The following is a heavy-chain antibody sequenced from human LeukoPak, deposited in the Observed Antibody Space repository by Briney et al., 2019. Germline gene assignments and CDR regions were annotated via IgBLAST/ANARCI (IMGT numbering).Heavy chain of an antibody. D-gene: IGHD1-26*01. CDR3: ARDGYSGSYYRLYYFFMDV. CDR2: ISGSGDNI. Sequence: GGSLRLSCLASKFTFNNYAMTWVRQAPGKGLEWVSSISGSGDNIDYADSVKGRFTISRDNSENTLYLQMNSLRGEDTAVYYCARDGYSGSYYRLYYFFMDVWGKGTTVTVSS. CDR1: KFTFNNYA. V-gene: IGHV3-23*01. J-gene: IGHJ6*03.